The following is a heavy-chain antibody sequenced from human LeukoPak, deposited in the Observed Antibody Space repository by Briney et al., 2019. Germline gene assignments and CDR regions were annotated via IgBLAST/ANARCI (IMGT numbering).Heavy chain of an antibody. D-gene: IGHD3-3*01. CDR2: INHSGST. CDR3: ARHLYDFWSGPKPYYFDY. V-gene: IGHV4-34*01. Sequence: SETLSLTCAVYGGSFSGYYWSWNRQPPGKGLEWIGEINHSGSTNYNPSLKSRVTISVDTSKNQFSLKLSSVTAADTAVYYCARHLYDFWSGPKPYYFDYWGQGTLVTVSS. CDR1: GGSFSGYY. J-gene: IGHJ4*02.